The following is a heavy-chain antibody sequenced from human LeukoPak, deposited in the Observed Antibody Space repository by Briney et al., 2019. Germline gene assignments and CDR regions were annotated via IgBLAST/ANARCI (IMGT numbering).Heavy chain of an antibody. CDR1: GFTFSSYG. V-gene: IGHV3-30*02. CDR3: AKDVLRMATIRYYFDY. Sequence: GGSLRLSCAASGFTFSSYGMHWVRQAPGKGLEWVAFIRYDGSNKYYADSVKGRFTISRDNSKNTLYLQMNSLRAEDTAVYYCAKDVLRMATIRYYFDYWGQGTLVTVSS. CDR2: IRYDGSNK. J-gene: IGHJ4*02. D-gene: IGHD5-24*01.